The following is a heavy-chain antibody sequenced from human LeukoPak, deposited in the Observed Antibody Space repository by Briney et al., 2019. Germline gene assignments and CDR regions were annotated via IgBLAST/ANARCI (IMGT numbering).Heavy chain of an antibody. Sequence: PGGSLRLSCAASGFTFSSYAMSWVRQAPGKGLEWVSAISGSGGSTYYADSVKGRFTISRDNSDNMLYLQMNSLRAEDTAIYYCAKDLGLWSGYYTFDYWGQGTLVTVSS. CDR3: AKDLGLWSGYYTFDY. CDR2: ISGSGGST. CDR1: GFTFSSYA. J-gene: IGHJ4*02. D-gene: IGHD3-3*01. V-gene: IGHV3-23*01.